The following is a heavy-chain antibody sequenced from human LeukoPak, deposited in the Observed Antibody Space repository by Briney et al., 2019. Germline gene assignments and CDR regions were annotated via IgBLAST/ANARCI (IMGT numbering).Heavy chain of an antibody. D-gene: IGHD3-10*01. CDR1: GYTFTSYG. J-gene: IGHJ6*02. Sequence: ASVKVSCKASGYTFTSYGISWVRQAPGQGLEWMGWISAYNGNTNYAQKLQGRVTMTTDTSTSTAYMELRSLRSDDTAVYYCARLRRLDHGLGVVDVWGLGTTVSVSS. CDR2: ISAYNGNT. V-gene: IGHV1-18*01. CDR3: ARLRRLDHGLGVVDV.